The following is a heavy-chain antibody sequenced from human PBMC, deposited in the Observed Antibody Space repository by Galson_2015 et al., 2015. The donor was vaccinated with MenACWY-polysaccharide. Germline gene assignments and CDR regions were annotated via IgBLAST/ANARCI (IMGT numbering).Heavy chain of an antibody. D-gene: IGHD3-10*01. J-gene: IGHJ5*02. CDR2: IGAYNGKT. CDR3: ARENVLLWSTRWFDP. V-gene: IGHV1-18*01. CDR1: GYTFTSYG. Sequence: SVKVSCKASGYTFTSYGITWVRQAPGQGLEWMGWIGAYNGKTNYAQKLQGRVTMTTDTSTSTAYMELRSLRSDNTAVYYCARENVLLWSTRWFDPRGQGTLVTVSS.